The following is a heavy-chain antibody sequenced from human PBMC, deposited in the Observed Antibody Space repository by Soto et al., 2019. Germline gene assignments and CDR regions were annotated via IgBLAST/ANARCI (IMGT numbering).Heavy chain of an antibody. CDR1: GFTFSSYA. D-gene: IGHD6-13*01. J-gene: IGHJ4*02. V-gene: IGHV3-23*01. CDR2: ISGSGGST. CDR3: AKDPTYSSSWYDY. Sequence: GGSLRLACAASGFTFSSYAMSWVRQAPGKGLEWVSAISGSGGSTYYADSVKGRFTISRDNSKNTLYLQMNSLRAEDTAVYYCAKDPTYSSSWYDYWGQGTLVTVSS.